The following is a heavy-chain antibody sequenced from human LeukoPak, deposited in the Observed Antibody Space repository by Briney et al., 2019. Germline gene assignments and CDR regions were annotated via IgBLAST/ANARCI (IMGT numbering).Heavy chain of an antibody. J-gene: IGHJ6*02. CDR2: IYYTGRA. CDR1: GGFISGYY. D-gene: IGHD3-16*01. V-gene: IGHV4-59*01. Sequence: PETLSLTCTVSGGFISGYYWTWIRQPPGKGLEWIGQIYYTGRADYNPSLKSRITISVDTSKNQISLRLSSVTAADTAIYYCARFGVDYDMDVWGQGTTVTVSS. CDR3: ARFGVDYDMDV.